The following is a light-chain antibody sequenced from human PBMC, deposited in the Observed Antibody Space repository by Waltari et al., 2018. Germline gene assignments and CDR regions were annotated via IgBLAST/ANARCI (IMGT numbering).Light chain of an antibody. CDR3: QQYGNSPIT. CDR2: GAS. J-gene: IGKJ5*01. Sequence: EIVLTQSPGTLSLSPGERATVSCRASQSISSSYLAWYQQKPGQAPRLLIYGASSRATGIPDRFTGSGSGTDFTLTISRLEPEDSAVYYCQQYGNSPITFGQGTRLE. V-gene: IGKV3-20*01. CDR1: QSISSSY.